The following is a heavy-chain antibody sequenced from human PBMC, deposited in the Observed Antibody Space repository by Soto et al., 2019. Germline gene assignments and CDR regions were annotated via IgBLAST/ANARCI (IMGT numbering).Heavy chain of an antibody. V-gene: IGHV3-74*01. CDR1: GFTFSTYW. D-gene: IGHD5-18*01. Sequence: EVQLVESGGGLVQPGGSLRLSCVASGFTFSTYWMHWVRQAPRKGLVWVSRIKFDGSTTSYADSVKGRFTISSDNAKNTVYLHMNSLGGEDTGVYYCARGIRNYYGVDVWGQGTTVTVSS. CDR2: IKFDGSTT. J-gene: IGHJ6*02. CDR3: ARGIRNYYGVDV.